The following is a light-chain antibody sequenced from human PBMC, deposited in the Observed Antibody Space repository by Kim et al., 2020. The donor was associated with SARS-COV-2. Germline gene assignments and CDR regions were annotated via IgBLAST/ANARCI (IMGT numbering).Light chain of an antibody. V-gene: IGKV1-27*01. J-gene: IGKJ1*01. CDR1: QGISNY. CDR2: AAS. CDR3: QQCKGDPWT. Sequence: DIQMTQSPSSLSASVGDRVTITCRASQGISNYLAWYQQKPGKVPKLLIYAASALRSGVPSRFSGSGSGTDFTLTITSLQPEDVAVYYRQQCKGDPWTFGHGNKVDIK.